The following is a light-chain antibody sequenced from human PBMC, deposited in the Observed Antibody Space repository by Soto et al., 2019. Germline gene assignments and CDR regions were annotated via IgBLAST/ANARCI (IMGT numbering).Light chain of an antibody. J-gene: IGKJ1*01. CDR2: GAS. CDR1: QSVNAN. Sequence: EVVMTQSPATLSESPGERATLSCRASQSVNANLAWYQRKPGQAPRLLIHGASNRATGIPARFSGSGFGTEFILTISSLQSEDFAVYYCQQYNTWLWTFGQGTKVEI. CDR3: QQYNTWLWT. V-gene: IGKV3-15*01.